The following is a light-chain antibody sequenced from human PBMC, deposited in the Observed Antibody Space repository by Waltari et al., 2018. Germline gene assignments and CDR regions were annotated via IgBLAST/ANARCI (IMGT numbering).Light chain of an antibody. CDR2: GAS. Sequence: EIVLTQSPGTLSLSPGERATLSCRASPSVSSSYLAWYQQKPGQAPRLLIYGASSRATGIPDRFSGSGSGTDFTLTSSRLEPEDFAVYYCQQYGSSPYTFGQGTKLEI. V-gene: IGKV3-20*01. CDR1: PSVSSSY. CDR3: QQYGSSPYT. J-gene: IGKJ2*01.